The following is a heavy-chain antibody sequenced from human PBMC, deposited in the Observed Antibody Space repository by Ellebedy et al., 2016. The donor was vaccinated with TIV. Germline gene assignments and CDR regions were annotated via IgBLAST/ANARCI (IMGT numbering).Heavy chain of an antibody. J-gene: IGHJ6*02. D-gene: IGHD6-13*01. CDR3: ATSEGTGIAAAKDRYRYGMDV. CDR2: IIPILGIA. Sequence: AASVKVSCKASGGTFSSYAISWVRQAPGQGLEWMGRIIPILGIANYAQKFQGRVTITADKSTSTAYMELSSLRSEDTAVYYCATSEGTGIAAAKDRYRYGMDVWGQGTTVTVSS. CDR1: GGTFSSYA. V-gene: IGHV1-69*04.